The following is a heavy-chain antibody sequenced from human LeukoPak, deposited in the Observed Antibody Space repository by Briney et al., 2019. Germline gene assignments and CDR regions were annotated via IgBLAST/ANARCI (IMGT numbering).Heavy chain of an antibody. CDR1: GGSISSYY. D-gene: IGHD3-22*01. Sequence: PSETLSLTCTVSGGSISSYYWSWIRQPPGKGLEWFGYIYYSGSTIYNPSLKSRVTISVDTSKNQFSLKLSSVTAADTAVYYCARGRYYYDSSGYLKYFDYWGQGTLVTVSS. CDR2: IYYSGST. CDR3: ARGRYYYDSSGYLKYFDY. V-gene: IGHV4-59*01. J-gene: IGHJ4*02.